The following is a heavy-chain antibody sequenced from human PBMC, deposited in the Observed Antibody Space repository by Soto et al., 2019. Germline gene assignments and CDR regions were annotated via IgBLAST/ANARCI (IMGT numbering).Heavy chain of an antibody. CDR1: GGTFSSYA. J-gene: IGHJ5*02. V-gene: IGHV1-69*13. CDR3: ARDRGWWLVSDNRFDP. D-gene: IGHD3-3*01. Sequence: GASVKVSCKASGGTFSSYAISWVRQAPGQGLEWMGGIIPIFGTANYAQKFQGRVTITADESTSTAYMELSSLRSEDTAVYYCARDRGWWLVSDNRFDPWGQGTLVTVYS. CDR2: IIPIFGTA.